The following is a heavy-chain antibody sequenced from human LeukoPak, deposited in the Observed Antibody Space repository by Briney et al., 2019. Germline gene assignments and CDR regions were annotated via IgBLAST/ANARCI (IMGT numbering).Heavy chain of an antibody. Sequence: GESLKISCKISGYILTRSWIGWVRQVPGKGLEWMGLAYPGDSDTRYSPSFQGQVTISADKSISTAYVQWSSLKASDTAMYYCARGGRELVRSIYMDVWGKGTTVTISS. J-gene: IGHJ6*03. CDR1: GYILTRSW. CDR2: AYPGDSDT. D-gene: IGHD6-13*01. CDR3: ARGGRELVRSIYMDV. V-gene: IGHV5-51*01.